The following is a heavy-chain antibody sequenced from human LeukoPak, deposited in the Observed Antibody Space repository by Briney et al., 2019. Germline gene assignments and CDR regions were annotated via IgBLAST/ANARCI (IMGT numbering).Heavy chain of an antibody. D-gene: IGHD4-17*01. CDR1: GYTFTGYY. CDR2: INPNSGGT. Sequence: GASVKVSCKASGYTFTGYYMHWVRQAPGQGLEWMGWINPNSGGTNYAQKFQGRVTITRNTSISTAYMELSSLRSEDTAVYYCARAPTVTTGGDYRGQGTLVTVSS. J-gene: IGHJ4*02. V-gene: IGHV1-2*02. CDR3: ARAPTVTTGGDY.